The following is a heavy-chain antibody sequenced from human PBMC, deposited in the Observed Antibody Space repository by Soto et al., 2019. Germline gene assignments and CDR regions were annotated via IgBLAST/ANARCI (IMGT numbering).Heavy chain of an antibody. CDR3: ARVRYAGYSYYFDY. D-gene: IGHD3-9*01. CDR2: IQQDGSEK. CDR1: GFTFSRFW. J-gene: IGHJ4*02. V-gene: IGHV3-7*03. Sequence: PGGSLRLSCAVSGFTFSRFWMGWVRQAPGRGLEWVANIQQDGSEKYYVDSVKGRFTMSKDNVKNSLYLQMNSLGAEDTAVYYCARVRYAGYSYYFDYWGQGALVTVSS.